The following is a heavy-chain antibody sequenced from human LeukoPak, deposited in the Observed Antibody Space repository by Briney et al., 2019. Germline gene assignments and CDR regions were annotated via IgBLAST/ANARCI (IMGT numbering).Heavy chain of an antibody. CDR1: GFTFSVYG. CDR3: AKDWNYYDTSVPFYYYYMEV. CDR2: VSYDGSDK. V-gene: IGHV3-30*18. J-gene: IGHJ6*03. D-gene: IGHD3-22*01. Sequence: TGGSLRLSCAASGFTFSVYGMHWVRQAPDKGLEWVAVVSYDGSDKYYSDSVEGRFSISRDNSKNTVYLQMSSLRAEDTAVYFCAKDWNYYDTSVPFYYYYMEVWGKGTTVTVSS.